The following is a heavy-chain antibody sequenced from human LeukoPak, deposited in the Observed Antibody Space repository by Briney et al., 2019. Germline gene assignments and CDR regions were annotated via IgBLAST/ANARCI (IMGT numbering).Heavy chain of an antibody. CDR2: ISSSGEST. Sequence: GGSLRLPCAATGFTFSSSAMSWVRQAPGKGLEWVSTISSSGESTLYADSVKGRFTTSRDNSKNTLYLQMNSLRAEDTAVYYCAKVPGFLDAFDDWGQGTLVTVSS. J-gene: IGHJ4*02. CDR3: AKVPGFLDAFDD. CDR1: GFTFSSSA. V-gene: IGHV3-23*01. D-gene: IGHD3/OR15-3a*01.